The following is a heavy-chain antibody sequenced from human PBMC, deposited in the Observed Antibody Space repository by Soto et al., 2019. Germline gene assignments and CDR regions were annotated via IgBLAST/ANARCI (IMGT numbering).Heavy chain of an antibody. J-gene: IGHJ4*02. V-gene: IGHV4-34*01. D-gene: IGHD3-22*01. CDR1: GWSFSGYY. CDR2: INHSGST. Sequence: SATLSLTCAVYGWSFSGYYWSWLRPPPGKGLEWIGEINHSGSTNYNPSLKSRVTISVDTSKNQFSLKLSSVTAADTAVYYCARGVAYYYDSTPRFYYFDYWGQGTLVTVSS. CDR3: ARGVAYYYDSTPRFYYFDY.